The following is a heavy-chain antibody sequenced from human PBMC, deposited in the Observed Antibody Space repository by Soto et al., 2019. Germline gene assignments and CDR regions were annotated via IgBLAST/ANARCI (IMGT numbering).Heavy chain of an antibody. CDR1: GFTFINYN. CDR2: ISSRSGTI. CDR3: ARDCGKGYGMDV. V-gene: IGHV3-48*02. Sequence: VQLVESGGGFVQPGGSLRLSCAASGFTFINYNMNWVRQAPGKGLEWVSYISSRSGTIYYADSVRGRFTISRDNARNSLYLQMNSLRDEDTAVYYCARDCGKGYGMDVWGQGTTVTVSS. J-gene: IGHJ6*02.